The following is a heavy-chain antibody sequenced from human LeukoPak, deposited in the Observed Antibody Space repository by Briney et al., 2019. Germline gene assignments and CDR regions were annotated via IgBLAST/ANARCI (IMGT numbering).Heavy chain of an antibody. CDR3: ARGRDYYGSGSYYDFGY. J-gene: IGHJ4*02. CDR2: ISAYNGNT. CDR1: GYTFTSYG. Sequence: ASVKVSCKASGYTFTSYGISWVRQAPGQGLEWMGWISAYNGNTNYAQKLQGRVTMTTDTSTSTAYMELRSLRSDDTAVYYCARGRDYYGSGSYYDFGYWGQGTLVTVSS. V-gene: IGHV1-18*01. D-gene: IGHD3-10*01.